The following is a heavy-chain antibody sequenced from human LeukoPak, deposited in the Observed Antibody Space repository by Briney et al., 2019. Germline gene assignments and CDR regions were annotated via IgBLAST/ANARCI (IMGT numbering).Heavy chain of an antibody. Sequence: ASVKVSCKASGYTFTTYGITWVRQAPGQGLEWMGWISVYNGNTNYAQKFQGRVTITTDESTSTAHMELSSLRSEDTAVYYCARGSLILSYYYDSSGLMDAFDIWGQGTMVTVSS. D-gene: IGHD3-22*01. V-gene: IGHV1-18*01. CDR1: GYTFTTYG. J-gene: IGHJ3*02. CDR2: ISVYNGNT. CDR3: ARGSLILSYYYDSSGLMDAFDI.